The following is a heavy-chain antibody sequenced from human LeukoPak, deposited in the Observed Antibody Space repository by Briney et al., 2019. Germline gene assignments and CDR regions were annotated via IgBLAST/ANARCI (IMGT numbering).Heavy chain of an antibody. CDR2: IKQDGSEK. CDR3: AREGHQDGSGSCDY. V-gene: IGHV3-7*01. D-gene: IGHD3-10*01. J-gene: IGHJ4*02. CDR1: GFTFSSYW. Sequence: GGSLRLSCAASGFTFSSYWMSWVRQAPGKGLEWVANIKQDGSEKYYVDSVKGRFTISRDNAKNSLYLQMNSLRAEDTAVYYCAREGHQDGSGSCDYWGQGTLVTVSS.